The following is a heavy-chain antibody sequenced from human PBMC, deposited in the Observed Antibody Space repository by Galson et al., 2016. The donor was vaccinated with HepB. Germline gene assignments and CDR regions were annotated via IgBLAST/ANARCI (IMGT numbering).Heavy chain of an antibody. D-gene: IGHD2-21*02. CDR2: ISRSGDSR. CDR1: GFTFNNYG. V-gene: IGHV3-23*01. CDR3: VSGPGHIQVLTASEEYFQY. Sequence: SLRLSCAASGFTFNNYGMTWVRQAPGKGLEVVSSISRSGDSRDYADSVNGRFIISRDNSKNTLSLQMNSLRAEDTAVYYCVSGPGHIQVLTASEEYFQYWGRGTLVTVSS. J-gene: IGHJ1*01.